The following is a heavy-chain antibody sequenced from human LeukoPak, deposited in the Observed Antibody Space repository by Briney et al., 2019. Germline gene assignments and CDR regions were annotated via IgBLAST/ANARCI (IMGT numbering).Heavy chain of an antibody. V-gene: IGHV3-7*01. CDR2: INQDGRDK. Sequence: PGGSLSLSCAASGFTFSRFWMAWFRQAPGMGPEGLANINQDGRDKQSADSVKGRFTISRDNTKNSVYLQMNSLRAEDTAVYYCAREADVNSNDYWGQGSPVTVSS. CDR3: AREADVNSNDY. D-gene: IGHD4-23*01. J-gene: IGHJ4*02. CDR1: GFTFSRFW.